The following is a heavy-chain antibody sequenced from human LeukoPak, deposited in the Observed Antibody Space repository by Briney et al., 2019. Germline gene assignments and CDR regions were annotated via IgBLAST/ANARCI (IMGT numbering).Heavy chain of an antibody. D-gene: IGHD5-12*01. CDR1: GYIFTNYY. CDR2: INTSGGST. V-gene: IGHV1-46*01. J-gene: IGHJ4*02. CDR3: ARDAFLSGSLSPIDY. Sequence: ASVKVSFTASGYIFTNYYMHWVRQAPGEGLEWMGIINTSGGSTSSAQKFQGRVIMTRDTSTSTVYMELSSLRSEDTALYYCARDAFLSGSLSPIDYWGQGTLVTVSS.